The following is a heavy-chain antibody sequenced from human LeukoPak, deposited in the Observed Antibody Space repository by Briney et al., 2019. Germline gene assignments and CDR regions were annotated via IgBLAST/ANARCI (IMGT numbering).Heavy chain of an antibody. J-gene: IGHJ3*02. CDR1: GFAFNTYS. CDR3: ARDPPDFDI. Sequence: GGSLRLSCAASGFAFNTYSINWVRQAPGKGLEWVSSISSASSYIYYADSLKGRFTVSRDNAKNSLYLQMNSLRVEDTAVYYCARDPPDFDIWGQGTMVTVSS. CDR2: ISSASSYI. V-gene: IGHV3-21*01.